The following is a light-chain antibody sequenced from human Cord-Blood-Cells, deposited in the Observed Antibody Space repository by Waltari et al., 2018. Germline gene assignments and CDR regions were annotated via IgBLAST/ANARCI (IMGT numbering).Light chain of an antibody. CDR1: QGINNY. CDR3: QKYNSAPET. Sequence: DIQMTKSPSSLSASVGDRVTITCRASQGINNYLAWYQQTPGKVPKLLIYAASTWQSRVPSRVSGSGSGTDVTLTISSLQPEDVATDYCQKYNSAPETFGQGTKVEIK. V-gene: IGKV1-27*01. CDR2: AAS. J-gene: IGKJ1*01.